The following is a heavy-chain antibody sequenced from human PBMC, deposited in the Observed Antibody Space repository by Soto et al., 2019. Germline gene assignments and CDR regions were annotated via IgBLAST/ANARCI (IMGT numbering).Heavy chain of an antibody. J-gene: IGHJ4*02. CDR3: ARGLTTVVTQRYFDY. Sequence: PSETLSLTCAVYDGSFSGYFWSWIRQPPGKGLEWIGDINHSGSTEYSPSLRSRVTISVDTSKNQFSLRLSSVTAADTAVYYCARGLTTVVTQRYFDYWGQGTLVTVSS. CDR1: DGSFSGYF. D-gene: IGHD4-17*01. V-gene: IGHV4-34*01. CDR2: INHSGST.